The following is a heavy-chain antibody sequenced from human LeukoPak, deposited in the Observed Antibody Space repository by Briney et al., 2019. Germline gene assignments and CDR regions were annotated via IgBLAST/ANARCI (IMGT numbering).Heavy chain of an antibody. CDR1: GFTFSSYG. D-gene: IGHD6-19*01. Sequence: PGGSLRLTCAASGFTFSSYGMHWVRQAPGKGLEWVAVISYDGSSKYYADSVKGRFTISRDNSKNTLYLQMNSLRAEDTAVYYCAKDVRIAVTWFDYWGQGTLVTVSS. J-gene: IGHJ4*02. CDR2: ISYDGSSK. V-gene: IGHV3-30*18. CDR3: AKDVRIAVTWFDY.